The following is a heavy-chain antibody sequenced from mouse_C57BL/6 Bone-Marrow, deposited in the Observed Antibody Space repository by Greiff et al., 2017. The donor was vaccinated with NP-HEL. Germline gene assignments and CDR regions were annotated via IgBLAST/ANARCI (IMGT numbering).Heavy chain of an antibody. Sequence: VQLQQSGAELARPGASVKLSCKASGYTFTSYGISWVKQRPGQGLEWIGEIYPRSGNTYYNEKFKGKATLTADKSSSTAYMELRSLTSEDSAVYFCATHGYDKRDWFAYWGQGTLVTVSA. J-gene: IGHJ3*01. V-gene: IGHV1-81*01. D-gene: IGHD2-2*01. CDR3: ATHGYDKRDWFAY. CDR2: IYPRSGNT. CDR1: GYTFTSYG.